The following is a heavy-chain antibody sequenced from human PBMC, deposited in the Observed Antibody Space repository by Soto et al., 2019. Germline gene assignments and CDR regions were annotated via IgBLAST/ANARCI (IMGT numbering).Heavy chain of an antibody. Sequence: GGSLRLSCTASVFTFVDYAMSWFRQAPGKGLEWVGFIRSKPYDGTTEYAASAKGSFTISRDDSKSIAYLQMNSLKTEDTAVYYCAKDLFSMVRGASYYSYGMDVWGQGTTVTVSS. CDR1: VFTFVDYA. D-gene: IGHD3-10*01. CDR3: AKDLFSMVRGASYYSYGMDV. J-gene: IGHJ6*02. CDR2: IRSKPYDGTT. V-gene: IGHV3-49*03.